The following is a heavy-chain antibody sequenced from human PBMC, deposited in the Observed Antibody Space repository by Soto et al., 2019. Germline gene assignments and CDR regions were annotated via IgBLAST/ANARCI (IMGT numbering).Heavy chain of an antibody. D-gene: IGHD1-26*01. CDR1: GLIVSTNY. V-gene: IGHV3-66*01. J-gene: IGHJ4*02. CDR3: ARGTTLAFDY. CDR2: IYSQSTT. Sequence: GGSLRLSCAAPGLIVSTNYMNWVRQAPGKGLEWVSIIYSQSTTYHADSVKGRFTISRDNSNNILYLQMNSLGVEDTAVYYCARGTTLAFDYWGQGTPVTVSS.